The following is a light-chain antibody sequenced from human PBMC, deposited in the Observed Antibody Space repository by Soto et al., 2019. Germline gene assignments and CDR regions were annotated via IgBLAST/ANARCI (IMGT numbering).Light chain of an antibody. V-gene: IGKV1-5*01. Sequence: DIQMTQSPSTLSASVGDRFTITCLSSQSISSWLAWYQQKPGKAPTLLIYDASSLESGVPSRFSGSGSGTEFTLTISSLQPDDFATYYCQQYNSYSPTWTFGQGTKVDI. CDR2: DAS. CDR3: QQYNSYSPTWT. J-gene: IGKJ1*01. CDR1: QSISSW.